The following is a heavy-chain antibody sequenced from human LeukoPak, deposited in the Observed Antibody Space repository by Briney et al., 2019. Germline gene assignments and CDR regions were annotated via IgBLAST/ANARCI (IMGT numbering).Heavy chain of an antibody. Sequence: GGSLRLSCAASGFTFSSYSMNWVRQAPGKGLEWVSSISSSSSYIYYADSVKGRFTISRDNAKNTLYLQMNSLRAEHTAVYYCARARSSYGYGDAFDIWGQGTMVTVSS. V-gene: IGHV3-21*01. CDR2: ISSSSSYI. CDR1: GFTFSSYS. J-gene: IGHJ3*02. D-gene: IGHD5-18*01. CDR3: ARARSSYGYGDAFDI.